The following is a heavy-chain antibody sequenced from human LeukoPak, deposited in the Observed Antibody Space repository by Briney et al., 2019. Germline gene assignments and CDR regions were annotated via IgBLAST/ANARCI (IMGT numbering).Heavy chain of an antibody. V-gene: IGHV4-31*03. CDR3: ASTSTVTRYYYGMDV. D-gene: IGHD4-17*01. CDR2: IYYSGST. J-gene: IGHJ6*02. Sequence: PSETLSLTCTVSGGSISSGGYYWSWIRQHPGKGLEWIGYIYYSGSTYYNPSLKSRVTISVDTSKNQFSLKLSSVTAADTAVYYCASTSTVTRYYYGMDVWGRGTTVTVSS. CDR1: GGSISSGGYY.